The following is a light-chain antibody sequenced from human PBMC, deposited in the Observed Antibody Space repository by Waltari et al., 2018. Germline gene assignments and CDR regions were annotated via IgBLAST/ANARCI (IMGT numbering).Light chain of an antibody. Sequence: IQLTQSPSFLSASVGARVTITCRASQGITTYLVRYQQKPGKATKVLIYAASTLQSGVPSRFSGSGSGTEFTLTITSLQPEDFATYYCQQVNGYPLTFGGGTKVEIK. J-gene: IGKJ4*01. CDR1: QGITTY. V-gene: IGKV1-9*01. CDR2: AAS. CDR3: QQVNGYPLT.